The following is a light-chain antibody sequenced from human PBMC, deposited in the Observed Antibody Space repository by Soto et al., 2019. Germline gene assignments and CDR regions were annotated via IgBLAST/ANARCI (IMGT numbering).Light chain of an antibody. Sequence: DIQMTQSPSSLSASVGDRVTMTCRASHTIDHYLNWFQQKPGEAPKLLIYSASNLQSGVPPRFSGSGSGTDFALTISRLEPEDFGVYYCQQYGDSPLTSGPGTKVDIK. CDR1: HTIDHY. V-gene: IGKV1-39*01. CDR3: QQYGDSPLT. CDR2: SAS. J-gene: IGKJ3*01.